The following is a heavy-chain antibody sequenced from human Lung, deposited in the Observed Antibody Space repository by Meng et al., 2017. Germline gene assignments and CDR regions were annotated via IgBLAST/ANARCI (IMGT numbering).Heavy chain of an antibody. CDR1: RFTFSNAW. CDR2: IKSKTDGETA. D-gene: IGHD3-22*01. J-gene: IGHJ4*01. V-gene: IGHV3-15*01. Sequence: HLVESGGDVVERGGSLRLSCAASRFTFSNAWMSWVRQAPGKGLEWVGRIKSKTDGETADYAAPVKGRFTISRDDSQHTLYLHMNSLKTEDTAVYYCQWLSAHPPDQWGQGTLVTVSS. CDR3: QWLSAHPPDQ.